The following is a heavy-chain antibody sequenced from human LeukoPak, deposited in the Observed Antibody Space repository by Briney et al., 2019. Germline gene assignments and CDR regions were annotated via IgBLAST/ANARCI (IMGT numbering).Heavy chain of an antibody. J-gene: IGHJ4*02. Sequence: PSETLSLTCTVSEYSINSGYYWGWIRQPPGKGLEWIGSIHHSGSTYNNPSLKSRVTISVDTSKTQFSLRLSSVTAADTAVYYCARARAGRAAAGADYWGQGTLVTVSS. CDR3: ARARAGRAAAGADY. D-gene: IGHD6-13*01. CDR1: EYSINSGYY. V-gene: IGHV4-38-2*02. CDR2: IHHSGST.